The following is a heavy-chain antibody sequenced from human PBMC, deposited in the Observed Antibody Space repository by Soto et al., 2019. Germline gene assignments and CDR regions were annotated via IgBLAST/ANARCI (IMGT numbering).Heavy chain of an antibody. CDR1: GFTFSSYW. Sequence: PGGSLRLYCAASGFTFSSYWMLWVRQAPGKGLVWVSRINSDGSTTSYADSVKGRFTISRDNAKNTQYLQMNSLRAEDTAVYYCARVLTGSWNWFDPWGQGTLVTVSS. CDR3: ARVLTGSWNWFDP. CDR2: INSDGSTT. V-gene: IGHV3-74*01. J-gene: IGHJ5*02. D-gene: IGHD6-13*01.